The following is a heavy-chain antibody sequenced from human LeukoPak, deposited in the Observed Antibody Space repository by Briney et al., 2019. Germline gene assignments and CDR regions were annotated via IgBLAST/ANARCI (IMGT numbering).Heavy chain of an antibody. D-gene: IGHD6-19*01. CDR3: ARGGQWLVLSSFDY. Sequence: SETLSLTCTVSGGSISSSSYYWGWIRQPPGKGLEWIGSVSYSGSTFYNPSRKSRVTISVDTSKNQFSLKLNSVAAADTAVYYCARGGQWLVLSSFDYWGQGTLVTVSS. CDR1: GGSISSSSYY. CDR2: VSYSGST. V-gene: IGHV4-39*07. J-gene: IGHJ4*02.